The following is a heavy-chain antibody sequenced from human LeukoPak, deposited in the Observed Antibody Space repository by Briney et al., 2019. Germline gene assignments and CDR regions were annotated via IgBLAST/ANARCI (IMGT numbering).Heavy chain of an antibody. J-gene: IGHJ4*02. D-gene: IGHD4-17*01. Sequence: ESGVSLRLSCAASGFTFNNYAMNWVRQAPGKGLEWVSSISGGGETTYYADSAKGRFTISRDNSQNTLYLQMNSLRAEDTAVYYCARDYADYVGYFFFDYWGQGTLVTVSS. V-gene: IGHV3-23*01. CDR3: ARDYADYVGYFFFDY. CDR1: GFTFNNYA. CDR2: ISGGGETT.